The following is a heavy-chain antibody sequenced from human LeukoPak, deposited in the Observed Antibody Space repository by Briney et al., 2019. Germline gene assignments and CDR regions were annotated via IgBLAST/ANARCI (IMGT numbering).Heavy chain of an antibody. CDR3: TRDPPTRY. J-gene: IGHJ4*02. Sequence: GGSLRLSCTASGFTFGDYTITWIRQAPGKGLEWVGFIRNKADGGTPEYAASVKGRFTISRDDSKSIAYLQMNSLKTDDTAVYYCTRDPPTRYWGQGTLDSVSS. V-gene: IGHV3-49*03. D-gene: IGHD1-26*01. CDR2: IRNKADGGTP. CDR1: GFTFGDYT.